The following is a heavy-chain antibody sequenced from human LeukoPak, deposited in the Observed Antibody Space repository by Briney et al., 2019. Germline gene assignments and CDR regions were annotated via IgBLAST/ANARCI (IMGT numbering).Heavy chain of an antibody. V-gene: IGHV4-59*01. CDR3: ARGIAARHDY. J-gene: IGHJ4*02. Sequence: PSETLSLTCTLSGGSISSYYWSWIRQPPGKGLEWIGYIYYSGSTNYNPSLKSRVTISVDTSKNQFSLKLSSVTAADTAVYYCARGIAARHDYWGQGTLVTVSS. CDR1: GGSISSYY. CDR2: IYYSGST. D-gene: IGHD6-6*01.